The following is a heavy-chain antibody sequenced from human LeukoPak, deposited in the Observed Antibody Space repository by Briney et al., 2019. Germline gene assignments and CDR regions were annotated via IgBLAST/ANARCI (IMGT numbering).Heavy chain of an antibody. CDR1: GFTVSSNY. V-gene: IGHV3-53*01. CDR2: IYSGGST. J-gene: IGHJ3*02. Sequence: PGGSLRLSCAASGFTVSSNYMSWVRQAPGKGLEWVSVIYSGGSTYYADSVKGLFTISRDNSKNTLYLQMNSLRAEDTAVYYCATKDSSGYIDAFDIWGQGTMVTVSS. CDR3: ATKDSSGYIDAFDI. D-gene: IGHD3-22*01.